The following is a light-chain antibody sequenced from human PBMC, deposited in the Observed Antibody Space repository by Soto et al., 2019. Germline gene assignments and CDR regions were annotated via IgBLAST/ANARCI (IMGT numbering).Light chain of an antibody. Sequence: QSVLTQPPSVSGAPGQRVTISGTGSSSNIGAGYDVHWYQQLPGTAPKLLIYGNSNRPSGVPDRFSGSKSGTSASLAITGLQAEDEADYYGQAYDSRLSGWVFGGGTKRTV. CDR3: QAYDSRLSGWV. CDR1: SSNIGAGYD. V-gene: IGLV1-40*01. CDR2: GNS. J-gene: IGLJ3*02.